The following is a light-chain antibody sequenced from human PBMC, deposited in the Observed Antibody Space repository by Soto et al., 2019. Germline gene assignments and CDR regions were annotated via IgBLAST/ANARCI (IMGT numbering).Light chain of an antibody. CDR1: RRDIGGYNY. J-gene: IGLJ3*02. CDR2: EVS. Sequence: QSVLTQPASVSGSPGQSITISCTGTRRDIGGYNYVAWYQQHPGKAPKLLIYEVSNRPSGVSNRFSGSKSGNTASLTISGLQAEDEADFYCTSYTSSNTWVFGGGTKVTVL. CDR3: TSYTSSNTWV. V-gene: IGLV2-14*01.